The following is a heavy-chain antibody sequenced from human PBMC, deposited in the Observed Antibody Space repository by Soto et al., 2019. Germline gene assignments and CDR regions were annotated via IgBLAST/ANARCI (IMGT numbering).Heavy chain of an antibody. CDR1: GGTFSSYA. CDR3: ARERSGSRMDV. CDR2: INPILGIA. D-gene: IGHD3-10*01. Sequence: GASVKVSCKASGGTFSSYAISWVRQAPGQGLEWMGRINPILGIANYAQKFQGRVTMTTNKSTSTAYMELSSLRSEDTAVYYCARERSGSRMDVWGQGTTVTVSS. V-gene: IGHV1-69*04. J-gene: IGHJ6*02.